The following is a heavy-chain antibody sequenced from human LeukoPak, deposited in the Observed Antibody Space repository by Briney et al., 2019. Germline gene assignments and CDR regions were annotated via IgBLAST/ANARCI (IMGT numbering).Heavy chain of an antibody. CDR3: ARDGDTYYYDSSGYYSYYFDY. CDR2: INHNGNT. CDR1: GVSISDSSYYTYY. V-gene: IGHV4-39*07. J-gene: IGHJ4*02. D-gene: IGHD3-22*01. Sequence: SETLSLTCTVSGVSISDSSYYTYYWGWVRQPPGKALEWIGSINHNGNTYSNPSLKSRVVISVDTSNNQFSLKLSSVTAADTAVYYCARDGDTYYYDSSGYYSYYFDYWGQGTLVTVSS.